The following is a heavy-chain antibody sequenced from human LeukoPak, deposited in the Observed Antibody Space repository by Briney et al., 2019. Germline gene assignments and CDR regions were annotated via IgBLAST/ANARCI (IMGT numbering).Heavy chain of an antibody. Sequence: ASVKVSCKASGYTFTSYDINWVRQATGQGLEWMGWMNPNSGNTGYAQKFQGRVTITRNTSISTAYMELSSLRSEDTAVYYCARDDFGVVQNDFPFDYWGQGTLVTVSS. V-gene: IGHV1-8*03. CDR2: MNPNSGNT. J-gene: IGHJ4*02. D-gene: IGHD3-3*01. CDR1: GYTFTSYD. CDR3: ARDDFGVVQNDFPFDY.